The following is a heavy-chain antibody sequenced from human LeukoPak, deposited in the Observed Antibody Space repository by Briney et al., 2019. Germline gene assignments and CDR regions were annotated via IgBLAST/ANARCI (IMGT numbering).Heavy chain of an antibody. D-gene: IGHD2-2*01. Sequence: SGPVLVKPTETLTLTCTVSGFSLSNARMGVSWIRQPPGKALEWLAHIFSNDEKSYSTSLKSRLTISKDTSKSQVVLTMTNMDPVDTATYYCARIDLEGSGRRYQPLRYYFDYWGQGTLVTVSS. V-gene: IGHV2-26*01. CDR1: GFSLSNARMG. J-gene: IGHJ4*02. CDR2: IFSNDEK. CDR3: ARIDLEGSGRRYQPLRYYFDY.